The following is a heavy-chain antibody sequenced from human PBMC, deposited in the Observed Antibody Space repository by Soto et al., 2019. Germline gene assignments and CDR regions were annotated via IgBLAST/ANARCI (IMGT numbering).Heavy chain of an antibody. CDR3: ARVGVAGTTSHFGH. CDR2: IWYDGSKK. D-gene: IGHD1-1*01. V-gene: IGHV3-33*01. Sequence: QVQLVESGGGVVQPGGSLRLSCEASGFTFNTYAMNWVRQTPGKGLEWVAVIWYDGSKKYYADSVKGRFTISRDNSENTVYLQINNLRADDTAVYYCARVGVAGTTSHFGHWGQGTLVAVSS. CDR1: GFTFNTYA. J-gene: IGHJ4*02.